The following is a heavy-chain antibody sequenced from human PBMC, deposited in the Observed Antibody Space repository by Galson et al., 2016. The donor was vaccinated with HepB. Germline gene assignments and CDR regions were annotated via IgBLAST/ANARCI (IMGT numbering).Heavy chain of an antibody. V-gene: IGHV3-30-3*01. D-gene: IGHD4-11*01. CDR3: ARGSHLKTSVYSALDV. J-gene: IGHJ6*02. Sequence: SLRLSCAASGFTFSSYAMHWVRQAPGKGLEWVAVISYDGSNKYYADSVKGRFTISRDNSNNSLHLQMNSLRAEDTAGYYCARGSHLKTSVYSALDVWGQGTTVTVSS. CDR1: GFTFSSYA. CDR2: ISYDGSNK.